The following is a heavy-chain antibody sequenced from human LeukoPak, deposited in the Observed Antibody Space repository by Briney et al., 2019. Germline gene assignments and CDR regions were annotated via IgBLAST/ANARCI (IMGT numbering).Heavy chain of an antibody. CDR3: ARHRAGAVTPDY. CDR2: ISNSSSTI. V-gene: IGHV3-48*01. D-gene: IGHD4-11*01. Sequence: AGGSLRLSCAASGFTFSIYSMNWVRQAPGKGLEWVSYISNSSSTIYYADSVKGRFTISRDNAKNSLYLQMNSLRAEDTAVYYCARHRAGAVTPDYWGQGTLVTVSS. CDR1: GFTFSIYS. J-gene: IGHJ4*02.